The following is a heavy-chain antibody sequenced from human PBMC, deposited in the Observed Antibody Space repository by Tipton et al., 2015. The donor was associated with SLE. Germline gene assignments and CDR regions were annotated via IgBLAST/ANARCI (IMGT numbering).Heavy chain of an antibody. J-gene: IGHJ3*01. CDR3: ARNGGKYGANAFDF. D-gene: IGHD2-8*01. V-gene: IGHV6-1*01. CDR1: GDSVSSNSAA. CDR2: TYYRSKWYN. Sequence: GLVKPSQTLSLTCAISGDSVSSNSAAWNWIRQSPSRGLEWLGRTYYRSKWYNDYAVSVKSRITISPDTSKNQFSLQLNSVTPEDTALYYCARNGGKYGANAFDFWGRGTRVTVSS.